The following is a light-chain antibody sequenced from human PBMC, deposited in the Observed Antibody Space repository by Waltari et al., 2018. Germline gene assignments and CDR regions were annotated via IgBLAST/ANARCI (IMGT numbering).Light chain of an antibody. V-gene: IGKV4-1*01. CDR2: WAS. J-gene: IGKJ2*01. CDR3: QHSHT. Sequence: DIVVTQSPDSLAVSLGERATINCKSSQSVIYSSNNKNYLAWFQHKPGQPPKLLIYWASTRESGVPDRFSGSGSGTDFTLTISDLQPEDFATYYCQHSHTFGQGTKLEI. CDR1: QSVIYSSNNKNY.